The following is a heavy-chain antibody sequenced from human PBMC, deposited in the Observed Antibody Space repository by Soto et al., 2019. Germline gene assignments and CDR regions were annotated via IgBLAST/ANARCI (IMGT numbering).Heavy chain of an antibody. CDR2: IYYSGST. CDR1: GGSISSYY. D-gene: IGHD2-15*01. Sequence: SETLSLTCTVAGGSISSYYWSWIRQPPGKGLEWIGYIYYSGSTNYNPSLKSRVTISVDTSKNQFSLKLSSVTAADTAVYYCARGGDCSGGSCQYYFDYWGQGTLVTVSS. J-gene: IGHJ4*02. CDR3: ARGGDCSGGSCQYYFDY. V-gene: IGHV4-59*12.